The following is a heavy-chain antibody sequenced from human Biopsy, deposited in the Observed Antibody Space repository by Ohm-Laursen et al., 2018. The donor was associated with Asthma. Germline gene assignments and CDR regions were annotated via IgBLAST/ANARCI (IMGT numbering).Heavy chain of an antibody. Sequence: SVKVSCKASGGTFSRFAISWVRQAPGQGLEWMGGLIPVLGTPDHAQMFEGRVTITADESTSTAYMELSSLSSEDTAVYYCARGYSGSDRIVYYYSGLEVWGQGTTVTVSS. CDR2: LIPVLGTP. J-gene: IGHJ6*02. CDR1: GGTFSRFA. D-gene: IGHD5-12*01. V-gene: IGHV1-69*13. CDR3: ARGYSGSDRIVYYYSGLEV.